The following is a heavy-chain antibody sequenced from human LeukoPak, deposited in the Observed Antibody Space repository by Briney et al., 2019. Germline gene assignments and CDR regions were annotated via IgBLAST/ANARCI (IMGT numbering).Heavy chain of an antibody. J-gene: IGHJ4*02. Sequence: GASVKVSCKASGYTFTSYGISWVRQAPGQRLEWMGWINPNSGGTNYAQKFQGRVTMTRDTSISTAYMELSRLRSDDTAVYYCANIAVAGTSDYWGQGTLVTVSS. CDR2: INPNSGGT. V-gene: IGHV1-2*02. CDR3: ANIAVAGTSDY. CDR1: GYTFTSYG. D-gene: IGHD6-19*01.